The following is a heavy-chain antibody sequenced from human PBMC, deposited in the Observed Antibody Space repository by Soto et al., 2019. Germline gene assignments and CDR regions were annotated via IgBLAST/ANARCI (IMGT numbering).Heavy chain of an antibody. CDR2: ISSSSSYI. Sequence: GGSLRLSCAASGFTFSSYSMNWVRQAPGKGLEWVSSISSSSSYIYYADSVKGRFTISRDNAKNSLYLQMNSLRAEDTAVYYCARTGVVIKFHGMDVWGQGTTVTVSS. CDR1: GFTFSSYS. D-gene: IGHD3-3*01. V-gene: IGHV3-21*01. CDR3: ARTGVVIKFHGMDV. J-gene: IGHJ6*02.